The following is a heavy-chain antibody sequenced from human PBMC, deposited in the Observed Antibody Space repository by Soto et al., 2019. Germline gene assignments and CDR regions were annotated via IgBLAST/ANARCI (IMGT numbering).Heavy chain of an antibody. Sequence: GGSLRLSCAASGFTFSSYAMSWVRQAPGKGLEWVSAISGSGGSTYYADSVKGRFTISRDNSKNTLYLQMNSLRAEDTAVYYCAKDKVSWSGYYRRFFDYWGQGTLVTVSS. CDR3: AKDKVSWSGYYRRFFDY. V-gene: IGHV3-23*01. CDR1: GFTFSSYA. J-gene: IGHJ4*02. CDR2: ISGSGGST. D-gene: IGHD3-3*01.